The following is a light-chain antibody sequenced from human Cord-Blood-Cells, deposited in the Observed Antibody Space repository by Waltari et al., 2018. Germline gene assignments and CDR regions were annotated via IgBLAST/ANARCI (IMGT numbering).Light chain of an antibody. Sequence: DVVMTQSPLPLPVTLGQPASISGRSSQSLVRSDGNTYWNWFKQRPGQSPMPLIYKVSNRDSGVPDRFSGNGSGTDFTLKISRLEGEYVGVYYCMQGTHWPYTFGQGTKLEIK. V-gene: IGKV2-30*02. CDR2: KVS. J-gene: IGKJ2*01. CDR1: QSLVRSDGNTY. CDR3: MQGTHWPYT.